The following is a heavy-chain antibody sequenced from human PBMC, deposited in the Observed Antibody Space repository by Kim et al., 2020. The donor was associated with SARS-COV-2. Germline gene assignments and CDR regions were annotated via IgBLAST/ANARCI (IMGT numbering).Heavy chain of an antibody. Sequence: SETLSLTCTVSGGPIGSYYWNWIRQSPGKGLEWIGYFYYSGSTNYNPSLKSRVTISVDRSKNEISLNLRSVTAADTAVYYCARWTGPYFDYWGQGILAT. CDR2: FYYSGST. V-gene: IGHV4-59*01. D-gene: IGHD3-9*01. CDR3: ARWTGPYFDY. CDR1: GGPIGSYY. J-gene: IGHJ4*02.